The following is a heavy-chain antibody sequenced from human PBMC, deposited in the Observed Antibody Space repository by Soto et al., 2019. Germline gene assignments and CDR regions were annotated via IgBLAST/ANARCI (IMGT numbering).Heavy chain of an antibody. D-gene: IGHD5-12*01. Sequence: SETLSLTGAVYGGSFSGYYWSWIRQPPGKGLEWIGEINHSGSTYYNPSLKSRVTISVDTSKNQFSLKLSSVTAADTAVYYCASFLVATKKNFDYWGQGTLGTVSS. CDR1: GGSFSGYY. V-gene: IGHV4-34*01. J-gene: IGHJ4*02. CDR2: INHSGST. CDR3: ASFLVATKKNFDY.